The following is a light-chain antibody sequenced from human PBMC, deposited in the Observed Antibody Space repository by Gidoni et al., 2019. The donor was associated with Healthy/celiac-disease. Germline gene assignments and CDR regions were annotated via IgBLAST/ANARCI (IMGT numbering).Light chain of an antibody. V-gene: IGKV1-39*01. J-gene: IGKJ1*01. CDR2: AAS. CDR3: QQSYSTPPT. Sequence: DIQMTQSPSSLSASVGDRVTITCRASQSISSYVNWYQQKPGEAPQLLIYAASSLQSGVPSRFSGSGSGTDFTLTISSLQPEDFATYYCQQSYSTPPTFGQGTKVEIK. CDR1: QSISSY.